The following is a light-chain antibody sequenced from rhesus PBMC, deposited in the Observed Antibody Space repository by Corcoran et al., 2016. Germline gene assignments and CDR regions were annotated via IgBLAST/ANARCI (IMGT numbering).Light chain of an antibody. CDR3: QQRNSYPWT. J-gene: IGKJ1*01. V-gene: IGKV1-38*01. Sequence: DIQLTQSPSSLSASVGDRVTITCRASQGISSYLAWYQQKSGKAPKLLIYDASNLQSGVPPRFSGRGSGTEVTLTISSLQPKDFATYYCQQRNSYPWTFGQGTKVEIK. CDR2: DAS. CDR1: QGISSY.